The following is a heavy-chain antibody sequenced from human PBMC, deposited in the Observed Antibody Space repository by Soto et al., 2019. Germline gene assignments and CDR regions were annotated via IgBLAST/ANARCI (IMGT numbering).Heavy chain of an antibody. J-gene: IGHJ5*02. CDR3: ARDQLEGNWFDP. D-gene: IGHD1-1*01. V-gene: IGHV4-59*12. CDR1: GGSISPYY. Sequence: SETLSLTCTVSGGSISPYYWSWIRQPPGKGLEWVGYIYYSGSTNYNPSLKSRVTISVDTSKNQFSLKLSSVTAADTAVYYCARDQLEGNWFDPWGQGTLVTVSS. CDR2: IYYSGST.